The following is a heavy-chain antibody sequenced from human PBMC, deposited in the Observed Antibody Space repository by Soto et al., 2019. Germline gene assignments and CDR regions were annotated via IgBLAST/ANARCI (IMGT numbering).Heavy chain of an antibody. D-gene: IGHD4-4*01. CDR3: ARDLHGFDL. J-gene: IGHJ2*01. V-gene: IGHV1-3*01. Sequence: KFQGRVTITRDTSASTAYMELSSLRSEDTAVYYCARDLHGFDLWGRGTLVTVSS.